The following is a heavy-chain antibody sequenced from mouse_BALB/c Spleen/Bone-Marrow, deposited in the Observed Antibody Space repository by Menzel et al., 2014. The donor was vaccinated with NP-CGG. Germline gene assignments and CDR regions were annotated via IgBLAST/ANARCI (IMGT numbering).Heavy chain of an antibody. CDR1: GFSFNSYG. D-gene: IGHD2-4*01. J-gene: IGHJ3*01. CDR3: ARHAYYDQTEVSFVY. Sequence: EVKVVESGGGLVKSGGSLKLSCAASGFSFNSYGMSWVRQTPEKRLEWVATISGGGSYTFYPDSVKGQFTISRDNAKNNLYLQLSSLRSEDTALYYCARHAYYDQTEVSFVYWGQRTLVTVSA. CDR2: ISGGGSYT. V-gene: IGHV5-9-2*01.